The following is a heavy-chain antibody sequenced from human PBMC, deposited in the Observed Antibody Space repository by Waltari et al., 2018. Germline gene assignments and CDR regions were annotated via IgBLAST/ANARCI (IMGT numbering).Heavy chain of an antibody. CDR1: GFPFSNYG. J-gene: IGHJ4*02. CDR3: ARKAVTTTVAIPSAMDH. D-gene: IGHD2-2*01. V-gene: IGHV3-30*02. CDR2: INQDGTNK. Sequence: QVQVVEFGGGVVQPGGSQRLACEASGFPFSNYGIHWGRQAPGKGLEWDEIINQDGTNKCVADTVRGRITSARDNTKNTVYLQMNSLRTEDTAVYYCARKAVTTTVAIPSAMDHWSQGTLVTVSS.